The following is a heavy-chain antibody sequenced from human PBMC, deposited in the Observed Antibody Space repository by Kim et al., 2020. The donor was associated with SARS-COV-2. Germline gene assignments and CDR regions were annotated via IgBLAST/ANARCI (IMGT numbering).Heavy chain of an antibody. Sequence: GGSLRLSCAASGFTFDDYAMHWVRQAPGKGLEWVSLISWDGGSTYYADSVKGRFTISRDNSKNSLSLQMNSLSAEDTALYYCARSCSGWSHFDYWGQGTLVTVSS. V-gene: IGHV3-43D*03. CDR1: GFTFDDYA. J-gene: IGHJ4*02. D-gene: IGHD6-19*01. CDR3: ARSCSGWSHFDY. CDR2: ISWDGGST.